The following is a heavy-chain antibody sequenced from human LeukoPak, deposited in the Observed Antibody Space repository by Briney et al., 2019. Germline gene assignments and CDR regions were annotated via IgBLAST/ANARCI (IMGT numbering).Heavy chain of an antibody. CDR2: ISAYNGNT. D-gene: IGHD2-15*01. CDR1: GYTFISYY. Sequence: ASVKVSCKASGYTFISYYMHWVRQAPGQGLEWMGWISAYNGNTNYAQKLQGRVTMTTDTSTSTAYMELRSLRSDDTAVYYCARDGHGSGGTLTDYWGQGTLVTVSS. V-gene: IGHV1-18*04. J-gene: IGHJ4*02. CDR3: ARDGHGSGGTLTDY.